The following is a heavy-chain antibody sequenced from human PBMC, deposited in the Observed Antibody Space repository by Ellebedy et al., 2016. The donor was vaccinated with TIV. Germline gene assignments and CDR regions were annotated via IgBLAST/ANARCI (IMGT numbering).Heavy chain of an antibody. Sequence: GGSLRLSXAASGFTFDDYAMHWVRQAPGKGLEWVSGISWNSGSIGYADSVKGRFTISRDNAKNSLYLQMNSLRAEDTALYYCAKSVEADIVATNPTWAYYYYGMDVWGQGTTVTVSS. CDR3: AKSVEADIVATNPTWAYYYYGMDV. CDR2: ISWNSGSI. J-gene: IGHJ6*02. CDR1: GFTFDDYA. V-gene: IGHV3-9*01. D-gene: IGHD5-12*01.